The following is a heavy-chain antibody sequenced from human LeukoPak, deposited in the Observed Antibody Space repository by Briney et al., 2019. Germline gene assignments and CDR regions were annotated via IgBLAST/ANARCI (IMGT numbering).Heavy chain of an antibody. CDR1: GGSISSYY. Sequence: PSETLSLTCTVSGGSISSYYWSWIRQPPGKGLEWIGYIYYSGSTNYNPSLKSRVTISVDTSKNQFSLKLSSVTAADTAVYYCARTRSLLQEEGSWFDPWGQGTLVTVSS. D-gene: IGHD2-15*01. V-gene: IGHV4-59*01. J-gene: IGHJ5*02. CDR2: IYYSGST. CDR3: ARTRSLLQEEGSWFDP.